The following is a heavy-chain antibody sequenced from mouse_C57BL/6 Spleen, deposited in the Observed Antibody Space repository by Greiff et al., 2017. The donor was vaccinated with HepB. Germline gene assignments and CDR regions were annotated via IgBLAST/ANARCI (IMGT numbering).Heavy chain of an antibody. CDR2: INYDGSST. CDR1: GFTFSDYY. CDR3: AREGVYYDMDY. Sequence: EVHLVESEGGLVQPGSSMKLSCTASGFTFSDYYMAWVRQVPEKGLEWVANINYDGSSTYYLDSLKSRFIISRDNAKNILYLQMSNLKSEDTATYYCAREGVYYDMDYWGQGTSVTVSS. V-gene: IGHV5-16*01. J-gene: IGHJ4*01.